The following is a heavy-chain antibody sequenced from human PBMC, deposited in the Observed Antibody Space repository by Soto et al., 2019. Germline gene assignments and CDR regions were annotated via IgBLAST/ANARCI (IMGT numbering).Heavy chain of an antibody. CDR2: IYHSGST. CDR3: ARDYMVRGVIRWFDP. D-gene: IGHD3-10*01. CDR1: GGSISSSNW. V-gene: IGHV4-4*02. J-gene: IGHJ5*02. Sequence: QVQLQESGPGLVKPSGTLSLTCAVSGGSISSSNWWSWVRQPPGKGLEWIGEIYHSGSTNYNPSLKSRVTISVDKSKNQFSMKLRAVTAADTAVYYCARDYMVRGVIRWFDPWGQGTLITVSS.